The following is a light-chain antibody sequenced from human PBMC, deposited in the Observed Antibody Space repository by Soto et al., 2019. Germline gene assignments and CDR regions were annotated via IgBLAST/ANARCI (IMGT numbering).Light chain of an antibody. Sequence: QSVLTQPRSVSGSPGQSVTISCTGTSSDVGGYNYVSWYQHHPGKAPKLMIYEVNNRPSGVPDRFSGSKSGNTASLTISGLQAEDEADYYCNSFTTSSTYVFGTGTKVTV. CDR3: NSFTTSSTYV. V-gene: IGLV2-11*01. CDR2: EVN. J-gene: IGLJ1*01. CDR1: SSDVGGYNY.